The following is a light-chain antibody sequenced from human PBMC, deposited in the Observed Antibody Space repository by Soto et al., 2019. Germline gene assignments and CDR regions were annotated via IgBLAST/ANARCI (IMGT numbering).Light chain of an antibody. CDR2: WAS. J-gene: IGKJ2*01. CDR3: QQYESTPPT. CDR1: QSVLYSSNNKNY. Sequence: DVRMNLSPDSVSLSLGERATINCKSSQSVLYSSNNKNYLAWYQQRPGQPPKLLIYWASTRESGVPDRFSGSGSGTDFTLTITSLQDEDVAVYYCQQYESTPPTFGQGPKVAIK. V-gene: IGKV4-1*01.